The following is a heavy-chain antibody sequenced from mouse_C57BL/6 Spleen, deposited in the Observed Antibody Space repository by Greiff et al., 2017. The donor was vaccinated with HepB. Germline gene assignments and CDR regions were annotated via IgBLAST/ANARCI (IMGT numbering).Heavy chain of an antibody. Sequence: QVQLQQSGAELVKPGASVKISCKASGYAFSSYWMNWVKQRPGKGLEWIGQIYPGDGDTNYNGKFKGKATLTADKSSSTAYMQLSSLTSEDSAVYFCANRPIYYGSSPAYFDVWGTGTTVTVSS. J-gene: IGHJ1*03. CDR3: ANRPIYYGSSPAYFDV. CDR1: GYAFSSYW. CDR2: IYPGDGDT. D-gene: IGHD1-1*01. V-gene: IGHV1-80*01.